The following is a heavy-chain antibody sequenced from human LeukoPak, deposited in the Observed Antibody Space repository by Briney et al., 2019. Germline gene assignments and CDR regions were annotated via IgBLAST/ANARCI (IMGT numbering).Heavy chain of an antibody. J-gene: IGHJ4*02. V-gene: IGHV4-59*01. D-gene: IGHD3-3*01. CDR1: GGSISSYY. CDR2: IYYSGST. Sequence: SETLSLTCTVSGGSISSYYWSWIRQPPGKGLEWIGYIYYSGSTNYNPSLKSRVTISVDTSKNQFSLKLSSVTAADTAVYYCARERPWGHYDFWSGYEDWGQGTLVTVSS. CDR3: ARERPWGHYDFWSGYED.